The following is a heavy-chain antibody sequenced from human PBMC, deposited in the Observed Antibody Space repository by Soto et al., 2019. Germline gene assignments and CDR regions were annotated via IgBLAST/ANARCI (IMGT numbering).Heavy chain of an antibody. J-gene: IGHJ4*01. Sequence: QVQLQQWGAGLLKPSETLSLTCAVYGGSFSGNYWSWIRQPPGKGLEWIGEINHSGSTNYNPSLKSRVTISVDTSKSQFSLKLSSVTAADTAVYYCARLVYEEGRSWYEILHFDYWGHGTRVTVSS. CDR1: GGSFSGNY. CDR2: INHSGST. CDR3: ARLVYEEGRSWYEILHFDY. V-gene: IGHV4-34*01. D-gene: IGHD6-13*01.